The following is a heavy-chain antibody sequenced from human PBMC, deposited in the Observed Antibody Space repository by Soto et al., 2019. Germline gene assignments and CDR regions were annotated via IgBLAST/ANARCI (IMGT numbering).Heavy chain of an antibody. CDR3: AKELVVFVNSYYGLDV. V-gene: IGHV3-30*18. D-gene: IGHD2-2*01. CDR1: GYTFSSYA. Sequence: QVQLVESGGCVVQPGRSLRLSCSASGYTFSSYAMHWVLQAPGKGLEWVAAISYEGGNTYYADSLMGRFTISRDNSKTTLYLQMTGLRAEDTAVYYCAKELVVFVNSYYGLDVWGPGTTVTVSS. CDR2: ISYEGGNT. J-gene: IGHJ6*02.